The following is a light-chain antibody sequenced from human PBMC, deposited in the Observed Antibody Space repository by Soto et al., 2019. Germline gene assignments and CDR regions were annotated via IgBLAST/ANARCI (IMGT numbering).Light chain of an antibody. V-gene: IGLV1-40*01. CDR3: QSYDNSLSHVV. Sequence: QSVLTQPPSVSGAPGQRVTIPCTGSSSNIGSFYDVHWYQQLPGTVPKLLIYGDNNRPSGVPDRFSGSKSGTSASLAIPGLQPADEADHCCQSYDNSLSHVVFGGGSKLTVL. CDR1: SSNIGSFYD. CDR2: GDN. J-gene: IGLJ2*01.